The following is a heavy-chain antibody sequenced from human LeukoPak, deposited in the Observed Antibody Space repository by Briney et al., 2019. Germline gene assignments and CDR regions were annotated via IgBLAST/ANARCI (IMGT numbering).Heavy chain of an antibody. J-gene: IGHJ4*02. V-gene: IGHV4-34*01. D-gene: IGHD3-22*01. Sequence: SETLSLTCAVYGGSFSGYYWSWIRQPPGKGLEWIGEINHSGSTNYNPSLKSRVTISVDTSKNQFSLKLSSVTAADTAVYYCARDHYYNSSGYTFGYWGQGTLVTVSS. CDR3: ARDHYYNSSGYTFGY. CDR2: INHSGST. CDR1: GGSFSGYY.